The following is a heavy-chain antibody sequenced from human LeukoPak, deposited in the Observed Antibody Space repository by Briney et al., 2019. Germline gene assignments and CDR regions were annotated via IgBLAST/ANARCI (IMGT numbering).Heavy chain of an antibody. D-gene: IGHD1-14*01. CDR1: GFTVSSNY. CDR3: ARDLWDATGY. Sequence: GALRLSCAASGFTVSSNYMSWVRPAPGKGLEWVSVIYSGGSTYYADSVKGRFTISRDISKSTLYLQMNSLRPEDTAVYYCARDLWDATGYWGQGTLVTVSS. V-gene: IGHV3-53*05. CDR2: IYSGGST. J-gene: IGHJ4*02.